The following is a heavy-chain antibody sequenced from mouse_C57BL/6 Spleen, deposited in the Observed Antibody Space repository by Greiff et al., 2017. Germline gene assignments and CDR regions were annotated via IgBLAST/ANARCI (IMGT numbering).Heavy chain of an antibody. CDR2: INPSTGGT. J-gene: IGHJ2*01. CDR1: GYSFTGYY. Sequence: EVQLQQSGPELVKPGASVKISCKASGYSFTGYYMNWVKQSPEKSLEWIGEINPSTGGTTYNQKFKAKATLTVDKSSSTAYMQLRSLTSEDSAVYYCARLVYDYLDDWGQGTTLTVAS. D-gene: IGHD2-3*01. CDR3: ARLVYDYLDD. V-gene: IGHV1-42*01.